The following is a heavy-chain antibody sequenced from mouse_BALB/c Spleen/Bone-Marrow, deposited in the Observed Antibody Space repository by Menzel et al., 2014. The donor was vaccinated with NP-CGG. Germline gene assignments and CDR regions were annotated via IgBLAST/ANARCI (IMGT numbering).Heavy chain of an antibody. CDR2: ISYSGNT. CDR3: AKTHYYGSSYPY. J-gene: IGHJ3*01. CDR1: GYSITSDYA. Sequence: VQLKHSGPGLVKPSQSLSFICTVTGYSITSDYAWNWIRQFPGNKLEWMGYISYSGNTRYNPSLKSRISISRDTSKNQFFLQLKSVTTEDTATYDCAKTHYYGSSYPYWGQGTLVTVSA. V-gene: IGHV3-2*02. D-gene: IGHD1-1*01.